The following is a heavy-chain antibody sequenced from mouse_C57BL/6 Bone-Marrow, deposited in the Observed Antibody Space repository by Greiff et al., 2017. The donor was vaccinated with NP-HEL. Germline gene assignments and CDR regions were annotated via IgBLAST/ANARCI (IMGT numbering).Heavy chain of an antibody. CDR2: IDPSDSYT. CDR1: GYTFTSYW. J-gene: IGHJ2*01. Sequence: VQLQQPGAELVMPGASVKLSCKASGYTFTSYWMHWVKQRPGQGLEWIGEIDPSDSYTNYNQKFKGKSTVTVDKSSSTAYMQLSSLTSEDSAVYYYARSVYYYGSPFDYWGQGTTLTVSS. V-gene: IGHV1-69*01. D-gene: IGHD1-1*01. CDR3: ARSVYYYGSPFDY.